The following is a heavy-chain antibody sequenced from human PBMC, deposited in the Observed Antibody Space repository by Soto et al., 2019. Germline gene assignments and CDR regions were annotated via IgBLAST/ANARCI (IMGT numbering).Heavy chain of an antibody. V-gene: IGHV3-30*03. D-gene: IGHD4-17*01. CDR1: GFTFSSYG. CDR3: ATDMTTMTDDY. CDR2: ISYDGSNK. Sequence: QVQLVESGGGMVQPGRSLRLSCAASGFTFSSYGMHWVRQAPGKGLEWVAVISYDGSNKYYADSVKGRFTISRDNSKNTLYLQMNSLRAEDTAVYYCATDMTTMTDDYWGQGTLVTVSS. J-gene: IGHJ4*02.